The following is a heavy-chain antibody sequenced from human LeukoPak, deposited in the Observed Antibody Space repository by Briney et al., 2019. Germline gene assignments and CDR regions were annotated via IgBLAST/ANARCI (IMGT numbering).Heavy chain of an antibody. D-gene: IGHD3-22*01. CDR1: GFTFSDYY. CDR3: ARVYNYDTAGDY. Sequence: PGGSLRLSCAASGFTFSDYYMSWIRQAPGKGLERVSYISSSGSTIYYADSVKGRFTISRHNAKRSLYLQMNSLRAEDTAVYYCARVYNYDTAGDYRGQGTLVTVSS. J-gene: IGHJ4*02. CDR2: ISSSGSTI. V-gene: IGHV3-11*01.